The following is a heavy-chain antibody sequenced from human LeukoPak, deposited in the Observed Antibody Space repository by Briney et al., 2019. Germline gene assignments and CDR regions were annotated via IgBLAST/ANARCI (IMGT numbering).Heavy chain of an antibody. J-gene: IGHJ3*02. V-gene: IGHV3-33*06. CDR2: IWYDGSNK. CDR1: GFTFSSYG. D-gene: IGHD5-24*01. Sequence: PGGSLRLSCAASGFTFSSYGMHWVRQAPDKGLEWVAVIWYDGSNKYYADSVKGRFTIYRDNSKNTLYLQMNSLRAEDTAVYYCAKGQSEENPDDAFDIWGQGTMVTVSS. CDR3: AKGQSEENPDDAFDI.